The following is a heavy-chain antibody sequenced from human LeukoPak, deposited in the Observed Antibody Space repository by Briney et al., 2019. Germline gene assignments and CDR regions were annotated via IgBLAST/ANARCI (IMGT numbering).Heavy chain of an antibody. J-gene: IGHJ3*02. D-gene: IGHD1-26*01. CDR3: ARYSGSYYVYAFDI. Sequence: PSETPSLTCTVSGGSISSYYWSWIRQPAGKGLEWIGRIYTSGSTNYNPSLKSRVTISVDTSKNQFSLKLSSVTAADTAVYYCARYSGSYYVYAFDIWGQGTMVTVSS. V-gene: IGHV4-4*07. CDR1: GGSISSYY. CDR2: IYTSGST.